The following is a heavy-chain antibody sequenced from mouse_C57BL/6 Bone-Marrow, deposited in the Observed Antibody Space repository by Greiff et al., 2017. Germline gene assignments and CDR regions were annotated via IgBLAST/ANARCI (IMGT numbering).Heavy chain of an antibody. CDR3: TRLRGGYGPWFAY. J-gene: IGHJ3*01. Sequence: VKLMESGAELVRPGASVTLSCKASGYTFTDYEMHWVKQTPVHGLEWIGAIDPETGGTAYNQKFKGKAILTADKSSSTAYMELRSLTSEDSAVYYCTRLRGGYGPWFAYWGQGTLVTVSA. CDR2: IDPETGGT. CDR1: GYTFTDYE. V-gene: IGHV1-15*01. D-gene: IGHD2-2*01.